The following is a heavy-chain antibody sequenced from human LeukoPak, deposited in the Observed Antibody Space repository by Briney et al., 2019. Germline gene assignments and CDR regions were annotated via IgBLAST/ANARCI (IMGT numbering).Heavy chain of an antibody. V-gene: IGHV1-2*02. CDR1: GYTFTGYY. J-gene: IGHJ4*02. Sequence: SGKVSCKASGYTFTGYYIHWVRQAPGQGLEWMGWINPNSGGTNYSEKVQGRVTMTRDTSISTAYMELSRLRSDDTAVYHCARVMAAQESYVDYWGQGTLVTVSS. D-gene: IGHD3-10*01. CDR2: INPNSGGT. CDR3: ARVMAAQESYVDY.